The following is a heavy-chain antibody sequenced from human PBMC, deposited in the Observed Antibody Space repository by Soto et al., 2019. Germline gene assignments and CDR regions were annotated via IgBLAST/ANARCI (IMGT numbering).Heavy chain of an antibody. CDR3: APESEIGNYFDY. J-gene: IGHJ4*02. V-gene: IGHV2-5*02. D-gene: IGHD2-15*01. Sequence: QITLKESGPTLVKPTQTLTLTCSFSGFALSTTGVCVGWIRQPPGKALEWLALIYWDGDKRYRPSLKSRLNITKDTAENQVVLTFTDMDPVDTGTYYCAPESEIGNYFDYWGRGTQVTVSA. CDR1: GFALSTTGVC. CDR2: IYWDGDK.